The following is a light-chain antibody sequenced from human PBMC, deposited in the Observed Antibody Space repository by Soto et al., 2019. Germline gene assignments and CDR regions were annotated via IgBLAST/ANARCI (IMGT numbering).Light chain of an antibody. CDR2: EVN. CDR1: SSDVGGYNY. V-gene: IGLV2-14*01. J-gene: IGLJ1*01. CDR3: CSFASSSTYV. Sequence: QSALTQPPSASGSPGQSVAISCTGTSSDVGGYNYVSWYQQHPGKAPKLMIYEVNKRPSWVSNRFSGSKSGNTASLTISGLQAEDEADYYCCSFASSSTYVFGTGTKLTVL.